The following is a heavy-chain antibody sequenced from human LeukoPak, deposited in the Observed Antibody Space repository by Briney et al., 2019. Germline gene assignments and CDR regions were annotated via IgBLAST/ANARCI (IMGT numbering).Heavy chain of an antibody. CDR3: AREPPRIAAFAY. CDR1: GFTVSSNY. J-gene: IGHJ4*02. V-gene: IGHV3-53*01. D-gene: IGHD6-13*01. Sequence: GGSLRLSCAASGFTVSSNYMSWVRQAPGKGLEWVSVIYSGGSTNYADSVKGRFTISRDDSKNTLYLQMNSLRVEDTAVYYCAREPPRIAAFAYWGQGTLVTVSS. CDR2: IYSGGST.